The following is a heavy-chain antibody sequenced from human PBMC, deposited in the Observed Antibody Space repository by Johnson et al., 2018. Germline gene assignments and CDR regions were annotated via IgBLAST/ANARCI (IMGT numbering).Heavy chain of an antibody. V-gene: IGHV1-8*01. Sequence: QVQLVQSGAEVREPGASVKVSCKASGYTFTSYEINWVRQATGQGLEWMGWMNPNSGNTDYAQNFQDRVTMTRNSSITTAYMELSSLRTEDTAVYYCARLVALPDIYDGMDVWGQGTTVTVSS. CDR2: MNPNSGNT. J-gene: IGHJ6*02. CDR3: ARLVALPDIYDGMDV. CDR1: GYTFTSYE. D-gene: IGHD2-21*01.